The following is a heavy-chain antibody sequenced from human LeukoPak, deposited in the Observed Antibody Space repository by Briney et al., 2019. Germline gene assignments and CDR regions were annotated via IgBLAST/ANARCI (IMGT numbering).Heavy chain of an antibody. D-gene: IGHD3-9*01. CDR1: GFTFSDYY. V-gene: IGHV3-11*01. CDR3: ARSETGLRYFDWLPRPVDY. J-gene: IGHJ4*02. CDR2: ISSSGSTI. Sequence: KPGGSLRLSCAASGFTFSDYYMSWIRQAPGKGLEWVSYISSSGSTIYYANSVKGRFTISRDNAKNSLYLQMNSLRAEDTAVYYCARSETGLRYFDWLPRPVDYWGQGTLVTVSS.